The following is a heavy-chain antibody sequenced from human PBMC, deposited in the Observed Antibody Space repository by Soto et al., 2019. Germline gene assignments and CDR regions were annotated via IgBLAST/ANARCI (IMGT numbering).Heavy chain of an antibody. J-gene: IGHJ4*02. CDR3: ARHQREYCSSTSCYGPFDY. CDR2: IYYSGST. V-gene: IGHV4-39*01. Sequence: PSETLSLTCTVSGGSISSSSYYWGWIRQPQGKGMEWIGSIYYSGSTYYNPSLKSRVTISVDTSKNQFSLKLSSVTAADTAVYYCARHQREYCSSTSCYGPFDYWGQGTLVTVSS. CDR1: GGSISSSSYY. D-gene: IGHD2-2*01.